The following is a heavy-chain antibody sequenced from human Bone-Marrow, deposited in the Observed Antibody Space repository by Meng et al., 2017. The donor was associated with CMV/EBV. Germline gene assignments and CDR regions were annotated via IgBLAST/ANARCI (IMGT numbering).Heavy chain of an antibody. CDR2: IIPILGIA. V-gene: IGHV1-69*02. CDR1: GGTFSSYT. D-gene: IGHD1-26*01. Sequence: SVKVSCKASGGTFSSYTISWVRQAPGQGLEWMGRIIPILGIANYAQKFQGRVTITADKSTSTAYMELSSLRSEDTAVYYCARVSRSGGSYPFDYWGRGTLVTVSS. J-gene: IGHJ4*02. CDR3: ARVSRSGGSYPFDY.